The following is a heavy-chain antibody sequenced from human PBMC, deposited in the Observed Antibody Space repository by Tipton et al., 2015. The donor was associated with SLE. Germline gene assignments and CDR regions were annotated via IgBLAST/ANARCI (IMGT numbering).Heavy chain of an antibody. J-gene: IGHJ4*02. Sequence: TLSLTCTVSGGLTRDYFWTWIRQPPGRGLEYIGYVHDSVMVNYNPSLKSRVTISADTSRNQFFLTLTSVTAADTAKYYCVRDPALAESGTYFDRWGQGFLVSFSS. V-gene: IGHV4-59*01. CDR3: VRDPALAESGTYFDR. CDR2: VHDSVMV. D-gene: IGHD6-19*01. CDR1: GGLTRDYF.